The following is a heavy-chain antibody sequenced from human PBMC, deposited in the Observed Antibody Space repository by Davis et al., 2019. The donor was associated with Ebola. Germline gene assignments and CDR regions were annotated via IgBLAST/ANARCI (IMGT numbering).Heavy chain of an antibody. CDR2: ISYDGSNK. D-gene: IGHD6-13*01. V-gene: IGHV3-30*03. CDR3: ARAQQQLVTY. CDR1: GFTFSSYS. Sequence: PGGSLRLSCAASGFTFSSYSMNWVRQAPGKGLEWVAVISYDGSNKYYADSVKGRFTISRDNSKNTLYLQMNSLRAEDTAVYYCARAQQQLVTYWGQGTLVTVSS. J-gene: IGHJ4*02.